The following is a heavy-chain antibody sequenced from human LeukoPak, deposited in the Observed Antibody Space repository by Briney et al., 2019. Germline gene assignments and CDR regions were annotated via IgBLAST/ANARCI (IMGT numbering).Heavy chain of an antibody. CDR1: GFTFYTYG. D-gene: IGHD6-6*01. J-gene: IGHJ4*02. Sequence: GGSLRLSCAASGFTFYTYGMHWVRQAPGKGLEYVSGIGPDGGTTYYANSVKGRFTISRDNSKYMLYLQMGSLTADDMAVYYCARGAQLTDYWGQGTLVTVSS. CDR3: ARGAQLTDY. V-gene: IGHV3-64*01. CDR2: IGPDGGTT.